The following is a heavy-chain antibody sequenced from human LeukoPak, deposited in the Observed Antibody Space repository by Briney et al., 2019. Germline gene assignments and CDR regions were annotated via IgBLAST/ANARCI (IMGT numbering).Heavy chain of an antibody. CDR3: ARDRIAAATDAFDI. J-gene: IGHJ3*02. CDR1: GYSISSGYY. D-gene: IGHD6-13*01. Sequence: PSGTLSLTCTVSGYSISSGYYWGWIRPPPGKGLEWIGSIYHSGSTYYNPSLKSRVTISVDTSKNQFSPKLSSVTAADTAVYYCARDRIAAATDAFDIWGQGTMVTVSS. CDR2: IYHSGST. V-gene: IGHV4-38-2*02.